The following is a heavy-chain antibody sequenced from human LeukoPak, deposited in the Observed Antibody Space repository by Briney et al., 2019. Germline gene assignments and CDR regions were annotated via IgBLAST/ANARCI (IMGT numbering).Heavy chain of an antibody. V-gene: IGHV4-34*01. D-gene: IGHD3-3*01. CDR3: ESGVGFWSGYWGY. Sequence: SETLSLTCAVYGGSFSSYYLSWIRQPPGKGLEWIGEIHHSGSTNYNPSLKSRVTISVDTSKNQFSLKLSYVTAAETAVYYCESGVGFWSGYWGYWGQGTLVTVSS. J-gene: IGHJ4*02. CDR1: GGSFSSYY. CDR2: IHHSGST.